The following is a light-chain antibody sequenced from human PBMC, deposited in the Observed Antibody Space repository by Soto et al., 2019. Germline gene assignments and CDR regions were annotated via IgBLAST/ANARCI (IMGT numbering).Light chain of an antibody. CDR3: ILYMGRGISV. J-gene: IGLJ3*02. CDR2: NTD. CDR1: SGSVSSTPY. Sequence: QAVVTQEPSLSVSPGGTVTLTCGLTSGSVSSTPYPSWYQQTPGQAPRTLIYNTDTRSSGVPDRFSGSILGNKAALTITGAQADDECDYYCILYMGRGISVFGGGTKLTVL. V-gene: IGLV8-61*01.